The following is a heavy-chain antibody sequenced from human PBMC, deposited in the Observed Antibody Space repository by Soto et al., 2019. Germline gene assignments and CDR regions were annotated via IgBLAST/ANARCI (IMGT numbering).Heavy chain of an antibody. CDR2: IYHSGST. D-gene: IGHD3-10*01. CDR1: GGSISSSNW. Sequence: SETLSLTCAVSGGSISSSNWWSWVRQPPGKGLEWIGEIYHSGSTNYNPSLKSRVTISADTSKNQFSLKLSSVTAADTAVYYCPSLTNYYGSGSYYNWFDPWGQGTLVTVSS. J-gene: IGHJ5*02. V-gene: IGHV4-4*02. CDR3: PSLTNYYGSGSYYNWFDP.